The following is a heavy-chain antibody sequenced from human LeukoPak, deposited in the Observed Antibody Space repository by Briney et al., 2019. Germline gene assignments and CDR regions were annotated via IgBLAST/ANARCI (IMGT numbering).Heavy chain of an antibody. D-gene: IGHD2-15*01. CDR1: GFSLSTSGMR. CDR3: ARIPTGGYFDY. V-gene: IGHV2-70*04. CDR2: IDWNDDK. J-gene: IGHJ4*02. Sequence: SGPTLLHPTPTLTLTCTFSGFSLSTSGMRVGWIRQPPGKALEWLATIDWNDDKFYSTSLKTRHTISKDTSTNQVVLTMTTMDPVDTATYYCARIPTGGYFDYWGQGSLVTVSS.